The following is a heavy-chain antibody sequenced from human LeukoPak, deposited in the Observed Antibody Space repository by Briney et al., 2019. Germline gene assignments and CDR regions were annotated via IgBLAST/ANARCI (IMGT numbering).Heavy chain of an antibody. CDR2: INPNSGGT. CDR1: GYTFTGYY. CDR3: ARGGMYYYDSSGYYIFDY. V-gene: IGHV1-2*02. J-gene: IGHJ4*02. D-gene: IGHD3-22*01. Sequence: ASVKVSCKASGYTFTGYYMHWVRQAPGQGLEWMGWINPNSGGTNYAQKFQGRVTMTRDTSISTAYMELSRLRSDDTAVYYCARGGMYYYDSSGYYIFDYWGQGTLVTVSS.